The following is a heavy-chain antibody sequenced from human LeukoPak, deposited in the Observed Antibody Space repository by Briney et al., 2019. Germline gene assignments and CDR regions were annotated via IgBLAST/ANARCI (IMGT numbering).Heavy chain of an antibody. CDR2: INSDGSST. CDR3: AREGTAAAGYFDY. V-gene: IGHV3-74*01. J-gene: IGHJ4*02. D-gene: IGHD6-13*01. Sequence: PGGPLRLSCAASGFTFSSYWMHWVRQAPGKGLVWVSRINSDGSSTSYADSVKGRFTISRDNAKNTLYLQMSSLRAEDTAVYYCAREGTAAAGYFDYWGQGTLVTVSS. CDR1: GFTFSSYW.